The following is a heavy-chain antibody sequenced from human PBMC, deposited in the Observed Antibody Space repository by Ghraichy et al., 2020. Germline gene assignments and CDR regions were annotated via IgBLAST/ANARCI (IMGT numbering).Heavy chain of an antibody. D-gene: IGHD4-17*01. CDR2: INHSGSN. CDR1: GGSFSGYY. Sequence: SETLSLTFAVYGGSFSGYYWSWIRQPPGKGLEWIGEINHSGSNNYNPSLKSRVTISVDTSKNQFSLKLSSVTAADTAVYYCAGSDYGDQRGGLDYWGQGTLVTVSS. J-gene: IGHJ4*02. V-gene: IGHV4-34*01. CDR3: AGSDYGDQRGGLDY.